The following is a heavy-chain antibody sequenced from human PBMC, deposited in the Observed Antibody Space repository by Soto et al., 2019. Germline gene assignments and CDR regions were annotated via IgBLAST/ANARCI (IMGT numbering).Heavy chain of an antibody. J-gene: IGHJ4*02. V-gene: IGHV3-74*01. CDR3: ARGPRVSSTGTGAH. CDR1: GFTFSAYW. Sequence: PGGSLRLSCAVSGFTFSAYWMHWVRQLPGKGLTWVSRISDDGSTATYADSVKGRFVISRDNAKNSLYLEMNTLRVDDSGLYYCARGPRVSSTGTGAHWGRGTLVTVSS. CDR2: ISDDGSTA. D-gene: IGHD1-1*01.